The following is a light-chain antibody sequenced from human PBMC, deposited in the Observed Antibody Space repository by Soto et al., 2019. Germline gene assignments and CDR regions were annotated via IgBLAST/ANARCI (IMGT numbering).Light chain of an antibody. Sequence: QSVLTQPPSASGSACQSVTISCTATSSDVGGYDYVYWNQQHPGKAPKPMIYEVTKRPSGVPHRFSRSKSGHTASLSVSGLQAEDEADYYCSPYAGSNNFVFGTGTKVTVL. CDR3: SPYAGSNNFV. CDR1: SSDVGGYDY. V-gene: IGLV2-8*01. CDR2: EVT. J-gene: IGLJ1*01.